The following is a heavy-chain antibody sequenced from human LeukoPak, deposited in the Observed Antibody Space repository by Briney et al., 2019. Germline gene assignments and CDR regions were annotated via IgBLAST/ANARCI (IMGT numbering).Heavy chain of an antibody. V-gene: IGHV3-49*04. CDR2: IRSQAYRGTT. Sequence: PGGSLRLSCTGSEFTFGDHAMSWVRQAPGKGLEWVGFIRSQAYRGTTEYAASVKGRFIISRDDSKSIAYLQMNSLKTEDTAVYYCTRGPIQLWFYYGMDVWGQGTTVIVSS. J-gene: IGHJ6*02. D-gene: IGHD5-18*01. CDR3: TRGPIQLWFYYGMDV. CDR1: EFTFGDHA.